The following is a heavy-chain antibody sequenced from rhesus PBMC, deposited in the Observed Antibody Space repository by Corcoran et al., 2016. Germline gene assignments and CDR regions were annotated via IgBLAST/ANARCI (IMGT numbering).Heavy chain of an antibody. Sequence: QVTLKESGPALVKPTQTLTLTCTFSGFSLSTSGMGVGWIRQPSRKTLEWLAHIYWDDVKRYNTSLKSRLTISKDTSKNQVVLAMTNMDPVDTATYYCARRYSSGWSRYFDYWGQGVLVTVSS. CDR3: ARRYSSGWSRYFDY. D-gene: IGHD6S26*01. CDR2: IYWDDVK. J-gene: IGHJ4*01. CDR1: GFSLSTSGMG. V-gene: IGHV2-1*01.